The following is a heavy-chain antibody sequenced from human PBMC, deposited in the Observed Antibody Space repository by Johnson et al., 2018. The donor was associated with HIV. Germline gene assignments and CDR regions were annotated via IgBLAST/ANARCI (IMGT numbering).Heavy chain of an antibody. CDR2: IREDGSDK. CDR1: GFIFSSYW. D-gene: IGHD6-19*01. V-gene: IGHV3-7*01. J-gene: IGHJ3*02. Sequence: VQVVESGGGLVQPGGSLRLSCAASGFIFSSYWMTWVRQAPGKGLEWLANIREDGSDKYYVDSVKGRFTISRDNSKNTLYLQMNSLRAEDTAVYYCAKDWDRSGWYQGSAFDIWGQGTMVTVSS. CDR3: AKDWDRSGWYQGSAFDI.